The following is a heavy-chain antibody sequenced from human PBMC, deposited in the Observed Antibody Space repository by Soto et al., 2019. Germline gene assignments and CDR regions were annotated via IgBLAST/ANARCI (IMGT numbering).Heavy chain of an antibody. CDR3: ARRKDSRGGWVYFDY. CDR2: AYYTGSP. J-gene: IGHJ4*02. CDR1: GGSFSGYY. D-gene: IGHD6-19*01. V-gene: IGHV4-34*11. Sequence: SETLSLTCAVYGGSFSGYYWSWIRQPPGKGLEWIGFAYYTGSPSYNPSLKSRVTISTDASKKQFSLNLNSVTAADTAVYYCARRKDSRGGWVYFDYWGQGILVTGSS.